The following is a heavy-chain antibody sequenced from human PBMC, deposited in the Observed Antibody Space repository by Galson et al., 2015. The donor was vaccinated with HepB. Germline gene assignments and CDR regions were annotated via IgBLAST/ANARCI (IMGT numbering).Heavy chain of an antibody. CDR1: GFTFSSHG. V-gene: IGHV3-33*01. D-gene: IGHD1-20*01. J-gene: IGHJ6*02. CDR3: ARTITGTSYYYGMDV. CDR2: IWYDGSNK. Sequence: SLRLSCAASGFTFSSHGMHWVRQAPGKGLEWVAVIWYDGSNKYYADSVKGRFTISRDNSKNTVYLQMNSLRAEDTAVYYCARTITGTSYYYGMDVWGQGTTVTVSS.